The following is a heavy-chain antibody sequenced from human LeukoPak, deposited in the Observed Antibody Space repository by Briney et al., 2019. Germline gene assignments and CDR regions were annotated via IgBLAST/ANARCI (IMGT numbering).Heavy chain of an antibody. V-gene: IGHV3-48*04. CDR3: AREVERDTAMGHHFDY. CDR2: ISGSSGSTI. J-gene: IGHJ4*02. Sequence: PGGSLRLSCAASGFTFSRYGMSWVRQAPGKGLEWVSAISGSSGSTIYYADSVKGRFTISRDNAKNSLYLQMNSLRAEDTAVYYCAREVERDTAMGHHFDYWGQGTLVTVSS. CDR1: GFTFSRYG. D-gene: IGHD5-18*01.